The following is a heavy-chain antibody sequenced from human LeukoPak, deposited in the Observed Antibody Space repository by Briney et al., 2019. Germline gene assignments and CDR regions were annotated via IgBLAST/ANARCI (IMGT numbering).Heavy chain of an antibody. D-gene: IGHD5-12*01. Sequence: GGSLRLSCAASGFTFSSYSMNWVRQAPGKGLEWVSSISSSSSYIYYADSVKGRFTISRDNAKNSLYMQMNSLRAEDTAVYYCARDGWGAIVATAFDYCGQGTLVTVSS. CDR3: ARDGWGAIVATAFDY. CDR2: ISSSSSYI. V-gene: IGHV3-21*03. CDR1: GFTFSSYS. J-gene: IGHJ4*02.